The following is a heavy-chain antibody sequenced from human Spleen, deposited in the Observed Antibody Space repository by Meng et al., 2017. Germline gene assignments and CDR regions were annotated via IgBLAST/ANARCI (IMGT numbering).Heavy chain of an antibody. V-gene: IGHV3-43D*03. J-gene: IGHJ4*02. CDR3: VKEMGAGYCRGESWVGFDY. CDR2: ISWDGGST. Sequence: GESLKISCAASGFTFDDYAMHWVRQAPGKGLEWVSLISWDGGSTYYADSVKGRFTISRDNSKNSLYLQMNSLRTEDTALYYCVKEMGAGYCRGESWVGFDYWGQGTLVTVSS. D-gene: IGHD2-15*01. CDR1: GFTFDDYA.